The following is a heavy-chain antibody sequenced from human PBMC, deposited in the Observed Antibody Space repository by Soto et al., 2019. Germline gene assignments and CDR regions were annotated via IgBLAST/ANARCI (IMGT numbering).Heavy chain of an antibody. CDR2: ISAYNGDT. V-gene: IGHV1-18*01. Sequence: ASVKVSCKASGYSFTNYGITWVRQAPGQGFEWMGWISAYNGDTNYAQKLQGRVTMTTDASTSTAYLELRSLRSDDTAVYYCAREITYYYYGMDVWGQGATVTVSS. D-gene: IGHD3-16*01. CDR1: GYSFTNYG. J-gene: IGHJ6*02. CDR3: AREITYYYYGMDV.